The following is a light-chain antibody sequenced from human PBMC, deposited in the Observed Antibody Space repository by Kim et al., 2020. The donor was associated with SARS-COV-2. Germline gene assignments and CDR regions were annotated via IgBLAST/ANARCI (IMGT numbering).Light chain of an antibody. CDR3: YSFTSSVTYV. CDR1: SSDVGGYNS. Sequence: QSVVTQPASVSGSPGQSITISCTGTSSDVGGYNSVSWYQLYPGKAPKLMIFDVTKRPSGVSDRFSGSKSGNTASLTISGLQAEDEADYYCYSFTSSVTYVFGTGTKVTVL. J-gene: IGLJ1*01. CDR2: DVT. V-gene: IGLV2-14*01.